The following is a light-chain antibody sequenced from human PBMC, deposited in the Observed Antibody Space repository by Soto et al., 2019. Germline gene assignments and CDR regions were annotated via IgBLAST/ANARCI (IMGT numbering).Light chain of an antibody. CDR1: QTISSW. J-gene: IGKJ5*01. V-gene: IGKV1-5*03. CDR3: QQHGQWPIT. Sequence: DIQMTQSPSTLSGSVGDRVTITCRASQTISSWLVWYQQKPGKAPKLLIYKASTLKSGVPSRFSGSGSGTEFTLTISSLQPDDFATYYCQQHGQWPITFGQGTRLEIK. CDR2: KAS.